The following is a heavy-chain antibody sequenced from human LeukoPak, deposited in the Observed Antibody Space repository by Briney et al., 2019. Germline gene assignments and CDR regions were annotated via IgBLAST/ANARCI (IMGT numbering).Heavy chain of an antibody. D-gene: IGHD3-22*01. CDR1: GGSISSSSYY. CDR3: AREEYYYDSSGQHGAFDI. CDR2: IYYTGST. Sequence: PSETLSLTCTVSGGSISSSSYYWGWIRQPPGKGLEWIGSIYYTGSTYYNPSLKSRVTISVDTSKNQFSLKLSSVTAADTAVYSCAREEYYYDSSGQHGAFDIWGQGTMVTVSS. V-gene: IGHV4-39*07. J-gene: IGHJ3*02.